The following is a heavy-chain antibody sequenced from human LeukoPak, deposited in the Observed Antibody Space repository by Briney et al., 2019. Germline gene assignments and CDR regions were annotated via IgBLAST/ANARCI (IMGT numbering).Heavy chain of an antibody. CDR1: GYTLTELS. V-gene: IGHV1-24*01. D-gene: IGHD3-3*01. J-gene: IGHJ5*02. CDR3: AKSTTYYDFWSGYYDQGSGWFDP. CDR2: FDPEDGET. Sequence: ASVKVSCKVSGYTLTELSMHWVRQAPGKGLEWMGGFDPEDGETIYAQKFQGRVTMTRDMSTTTDYMELSSLRSEDTAVYYCAKSTTYYDFWSGYYDQGSGWFDPWGQGTLVTVSS.